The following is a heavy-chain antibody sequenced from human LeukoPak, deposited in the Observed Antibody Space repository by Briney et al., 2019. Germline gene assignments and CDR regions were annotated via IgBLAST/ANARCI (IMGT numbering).Heavy chain of an antibody. CDR2: IYYSGST. CDR1: GFTFSSYS. D-gene: IGHD1-7*01. J-gene: IGHJ6*02. Sequence: GSLRLSCAASGFTFSSYSMNWIRQPPGKGLEWIGYIYYSGSTNYNPSLKSRVTISVDTSKNQFSLKLSSVTAADTAVYYCARDNWNYGSSMDVWGQGATVTVSS. V-gene: IGHV4-59*01. CDR3: ARDNWNYGSSMDV.